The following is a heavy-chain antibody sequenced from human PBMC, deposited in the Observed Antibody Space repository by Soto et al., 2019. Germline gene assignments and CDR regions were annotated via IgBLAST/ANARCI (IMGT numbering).Heavy chain of an antibody. D-gene: IGHD2-21*01. CDR2: ISYDGNTQ. CDR1: GFAFNTSG. V-gene: IGHV3-30*03. CDR3: ATKVRVKNYYYYGMDT. J-gene: IGHJ6*02. Sequence: QVQLVESGGGVVQPGRSLRLSCEVSGFAFNTSGMYWVRQSPGRGLEWMAVISYDGNTQYYAESLKGRFTISRDNSKNTLFLNMNRLRSEDTAVYYCATKVRVKNYYYYGMDTWGQGTMVTVSS.